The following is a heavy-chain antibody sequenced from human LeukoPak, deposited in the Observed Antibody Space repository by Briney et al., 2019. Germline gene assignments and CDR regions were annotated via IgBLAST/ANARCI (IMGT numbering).Heavy chain of an antibody. Sequence: PGGSLRLSCATSGFTFSDYWMHWVRQAPGRGVEWVANIKQDGSEIYYVDSVKGRFTITRDNAKNSLSLQMNSLRAEHTAVYYCVRAIAAAASYWGQGTLVTVSS. V-gene: IGHV3-7*01. CDR2: IKQDGSEI. CDR1: GFTFSDYW. D-gene: IGHD6-13*01. CDR3: VRAIAAAASY. J-gene: IGHJ4*02.